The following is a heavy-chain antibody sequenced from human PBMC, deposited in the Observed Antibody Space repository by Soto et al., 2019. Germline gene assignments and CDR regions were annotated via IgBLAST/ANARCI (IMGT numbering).Heavy chain of an antibody. V-gene: IGHV1-8*01. Sequence: QVQLVQSGAEVKKPGASVKVSCKASGYTFTSYDINWVRQATGQGLEWMGWMNPNSGNTGFAQKLQGRVSLDXTNPIXXAYMELSSLRSEDTAVYYCASEESTGGPDYHGMDVWGQGTTVTVSS. CDR3: ASEESTGGPDYHGMDV. CDR1: GYTFTSYD. J-gene: IGHJ6*02. CDR2: MNPNSGNT. D-gene: IGHD7-27*01.